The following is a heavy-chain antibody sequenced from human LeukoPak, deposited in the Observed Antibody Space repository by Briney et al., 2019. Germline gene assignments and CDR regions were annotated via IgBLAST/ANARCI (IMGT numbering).Heavy chain of an antibody. CDR1: GFNFNGYW. V-gene: IGHV3-7*01. J-gene: IGHJ3*02. CDR2: VKENGNEQ. CDR3: ARGPGDFDASDI. D-gene: IGHD1-26*01. Sequence: QPGGSLRLSCAASGFNFNGYWMSWVRQAPGKGPEWVAHVKENGNEQYYADSVEGRFTISRDNVKRSLFLQMNNLRVEDTAVYYCARGPGDFDASDIWGQGTMVTVSS.